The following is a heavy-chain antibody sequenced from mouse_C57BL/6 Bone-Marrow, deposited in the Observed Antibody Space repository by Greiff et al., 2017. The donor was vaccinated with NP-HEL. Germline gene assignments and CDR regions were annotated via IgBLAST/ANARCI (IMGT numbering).Heavy chain of an antibody. CDR3: ARRGATDYFDY. D-gene: IGHD3-1*01. CDR1: GYTFTDYY. J-gene: IGHJ2*01. Sequence: VKLQESGAELVRPGASVKLSCKASGYTFTDYYINWVKQRPGQGLEWIARIYPGSGNTYYNEKFKGKATLTAEKSSSTAYMQLSSLTSEDSAVYFCARRGATDYFDYWGQGTTLTVSS. V-gene: IGHV1-76*01. CDR2: IYPGSGNT.